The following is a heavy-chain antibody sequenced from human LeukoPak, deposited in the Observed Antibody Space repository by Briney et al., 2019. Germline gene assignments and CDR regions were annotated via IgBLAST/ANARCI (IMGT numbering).Heavy chain of an antibody. CDR1: GFTFSSYW. CDR2: INSDGSST. CDR3: ASLAVAGTGVDY. V-gene: IGHV3-74*01. D-gene: IGHD6-19*01. J-gene: IGHJ4*02. Sequence: PGGSLRLSCAASGFTFSSYWMHWVRQAPGKGLVWVSRINSDGSSTSYADSVKGRFTISRDNAKNTLHLQMNSLRAEDTAVYYCASLAVAGTGVDYWGQGTLVTVSS.